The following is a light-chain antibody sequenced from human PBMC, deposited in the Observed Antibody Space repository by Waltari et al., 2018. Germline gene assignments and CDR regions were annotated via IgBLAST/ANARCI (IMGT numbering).Light chain of an antibody. J-gene: IGKJ3*01. CDR3: QQYYTYPFT. V-gene: IGKV1-8*01. Sequence: IRMTQSPSSFSASTGDRVTITCRSSQGISGYFACYQQKPGKAPKLLISAASSLQSGVPSRFSGSGSGTDFTLTISCLQSEDFATYFCQQYYTYPFTFGPGTKVDIK. CDR1: QGISGY. CDR2: AAS.